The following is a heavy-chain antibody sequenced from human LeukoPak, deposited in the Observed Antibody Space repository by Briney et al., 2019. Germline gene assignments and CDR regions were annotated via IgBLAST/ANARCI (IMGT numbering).Heavy chain of an antibody. Sequence: GGSLRLSCAASGFTVSTNYMSWVRQAPGKGLEWVSVIYSDGTTYHAASVKGRFTISRDNSKNTLYLRMNSLRAEDTAVYYCAKRMNLDAFDIWGQGTMVTVSS. V-gene: IGHV3-53*01. CDR1: GFTVSTNY. CDR2: IYSDGTT. J-gene: IGHJ3*02. D-gene: IGHD1-14*01. CDR3: AKRMNLDAFDI.